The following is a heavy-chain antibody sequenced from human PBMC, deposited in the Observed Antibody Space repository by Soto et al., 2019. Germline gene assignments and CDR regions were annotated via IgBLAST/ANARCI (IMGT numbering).Heavy chain of an antibody. CDR1: GYTFNSYY. CDR2: INPSGGST. J-gene: IGHJ4*02. CDR3: ASDFSSAGGYYDFWIGYYGPVDY. Sequence: ASVKVSCKASGYTFNSYYMHWVRQAPGQGLEWMGVINPSGGSTSYAQKFQGRVTMTRDTSTSTVYMELSSLRSEDTAVYYCASDFSSAGGYYDFWIGYYGPVDYWGQGTLVTVSS. V-gene: IGHV1-46*02. D-gene: IGHD3-3*01.